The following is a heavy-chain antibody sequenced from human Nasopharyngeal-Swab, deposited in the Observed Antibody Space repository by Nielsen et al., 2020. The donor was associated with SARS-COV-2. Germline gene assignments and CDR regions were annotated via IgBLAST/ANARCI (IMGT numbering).Heavy chain of an antibody. CDR2: FYYSGIT. D-gene: IGHD1-26*01. CDR3: ARAVVGGLVYS. Sequence: SETLSPTCTVSGGSTSIYYWSWIRQSPGKGLEWTGYFYYSGITNYNPSLKSRVTILIDTSKNQFCLMLSSVTAADTAVYYCARAVVGGLVYSWGQGTLVTVSS. V-gene: IGHV4-59*08. J-gene: IGHJ4*02. CDR1: GGSTSIYY.